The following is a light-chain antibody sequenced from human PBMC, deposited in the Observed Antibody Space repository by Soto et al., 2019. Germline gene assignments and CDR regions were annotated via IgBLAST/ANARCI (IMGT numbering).Light chain of an antibody. V-gene: IGLV2-23*02. J-gene: IGLJ1*01. CDR1: SSDVGSYNL. CDR2: EVS. CDR3: CSYAGSYV. Sequence: SALPQPASVSGSPGQSITISCTGTSSDVGSYNLVSWYQQHPGKAPKLMIYEVSKRPSGVSNRFSGSKSGNTASLTISGLQAEDEADYYCCSYAGSYVFGTGTKVTVL.